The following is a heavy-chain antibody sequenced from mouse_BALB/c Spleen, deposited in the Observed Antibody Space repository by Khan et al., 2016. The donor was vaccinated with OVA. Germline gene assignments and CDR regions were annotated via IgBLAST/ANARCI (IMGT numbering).Heavy chain of an antibody. D-gene: IGHD1-1*01. J-gene: IGHJ2*01. CDR1: GYTFINYW. CDR2: INPSTAYT. Sequence: VQLQQSGAELAKPGASVKMSCKASGYTFINYWILWVKQRPGQGLEWIGYINPSTAYTEYNQNFKDKATLTADKSSRTAYMLLSSLTSEDSAVXDCARRGLRWDFDYWGQGTTLTVSS. V-gene: IGHV1-7*01. CDR3: ARRGLRWDFDY.